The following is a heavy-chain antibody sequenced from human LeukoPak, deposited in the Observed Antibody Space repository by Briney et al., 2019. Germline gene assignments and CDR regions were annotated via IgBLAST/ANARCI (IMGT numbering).Heavy chain of an antibody. D-gene: IGHD3-10*01. Sequence: ASVKVSCKASGYTFPSYFMHWVRQAPGQGLEWMGIINPTGGSTTYAQKFQGRVTMTRDTSTSTVYMELSSLRSDDTAVYYCASKSRYGSGSYSDYWGQGTLVTVSS. CDR3: ASKSRYGSGSYSDY. CDR1: GYTFPSYF. CDR2: INPTGGST. J-gene: IGHJ4*02. V-gene: IGHV1-46*01.